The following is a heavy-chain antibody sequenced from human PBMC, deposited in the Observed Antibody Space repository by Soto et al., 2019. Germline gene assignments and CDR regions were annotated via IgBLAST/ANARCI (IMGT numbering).Heavy chain of an antibody. CDR2: SNSDGSTT. V-gene: IGHV3-74*01. CDR3: ARGVSDTAGSCS. CDR1: GFTFSSHW. J-gene: IGHJ5*02. D-gene: IGHD3-10*01. Sequence: EVQLVESGGGLVQPGGSLRLSCAASGFTFSSHWMLWVRQAPGKGLMWVSRSNSDGSTTSYAETVKSRFTISRDNVKNTVFLQMNGFRAEDRAICYCARGVSDTAGSCSWGRGVLVTVSS.